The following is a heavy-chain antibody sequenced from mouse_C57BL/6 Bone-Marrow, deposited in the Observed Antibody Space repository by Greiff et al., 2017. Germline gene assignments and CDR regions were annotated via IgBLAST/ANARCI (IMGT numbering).Heavy chain of an antibody. J-gene: IGHJ2*01. CDR3: ARDDYYGSRGY. Sequence: EVKVVESGGGLVKPGGSLKLSCAASGFTFSSYAMSWVRQTPEKRLEWVATISDGGSYTYYPDNVKGRFTISRDNAKNNLYLQMSHLKSEDTAMYYCARDDYYGSRGYWGQGTTLTVSS. V-gene: IGHV5-4*01. D-gene: IGHD1-1*01. CDR2: ISDGGSYT. CDR1: GFTFSSYA.